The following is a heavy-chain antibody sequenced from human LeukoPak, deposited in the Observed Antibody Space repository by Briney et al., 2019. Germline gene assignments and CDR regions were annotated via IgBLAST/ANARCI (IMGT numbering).Heavy chain of an antibody. V-gene: IGHV4-59*01. CDR3: ARGQVAAKEYYFDY. Sequence: KPSETLSLTCTVSGGSISSYYWSWIRQPPGKGLEWIGYIYYSGSTNYNPSLKSRVTISVDTSKNQFSLKLSSVTAADTAVYYCARGQVAAKEYYFDYWGQGTLVTVSS. D-gene: IGHD6-19*01. CDR1: GGSISSYY. J-gene: IGHJ4*02. CDR2: IYYSGST.